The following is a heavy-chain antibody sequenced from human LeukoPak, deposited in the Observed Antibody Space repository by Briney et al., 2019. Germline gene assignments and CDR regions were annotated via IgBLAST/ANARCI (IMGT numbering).Heavy chain of an antibody. J-gene: IGHJ4*02. Sequence: SETLSLTCSVAGGSISSYYWSWIRQPPGKGLEWIGYIYYRGSTYYNPSLKSRVTISVDRSKNQFSLKLSSVTAADTAVYYCARASNAQGDGYNPFDYWGQGTLVTVSS. V-gene: IGHV4-59*01. CDR3: ARASNAQGDGYNPFDY. D-gene: IGHD5-24*01. CDR1: GGSISSYY. CDR2: IYYRGST.